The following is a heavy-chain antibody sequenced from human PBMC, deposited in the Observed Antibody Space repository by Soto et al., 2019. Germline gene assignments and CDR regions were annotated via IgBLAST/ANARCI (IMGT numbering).Heavy chain of an antibody. D-gene: IGHD6-19*01. V-gene: IGHV3-33*01. CDR2: IWYDGSNK. Sequence: GGSLRLSCASSVFTFSSYGMHWVRQAPGKGLEWVAVIWYDGSNKYYADSVKGRFTISRDNSKNTLYLQMNSLRAEDTAVYYCAREDSSGWLLFDYWGQGTLVTVSS. J-gene: IGHJ4*02. CDR1: VFTFSSYG. CDR3: AREDSSGWLLFDY.